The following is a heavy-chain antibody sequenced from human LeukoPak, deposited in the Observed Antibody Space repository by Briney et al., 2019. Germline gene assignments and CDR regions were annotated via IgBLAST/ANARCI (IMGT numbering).Heavy chain of an antibody. CDR3: ARGSGDYDVLTGYYNPPSGFDF. J-gene: IGHJ4*02. V-gene: IGHV4-34*01. CDR1: GGSFSGYY. CDR2: INHSGST. D-gene: IGHD3-9*01. Sequence: SETPSLTCAVYGGSFSGYYWSWIRQPPGKGLEWIGEINHSGSTNYNPSLKSRVTISVDTSKNQFSLKLSSVTAADTAVYYCARGSGDYDVLTGYYNPPSGFDFWGQGTLVTVSS.